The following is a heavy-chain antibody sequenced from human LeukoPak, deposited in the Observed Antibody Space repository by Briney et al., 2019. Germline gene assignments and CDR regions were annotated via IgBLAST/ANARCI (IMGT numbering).Heavy chain of an antibody. J-gene: IGHJ4*02. CDR2: ITRSSSAR. D-gene: IGHD1-26*01. Sequence: GGSLRLSCAASGFTFSSYSMDWVRQAPGKGLEWVSYITRSSSARYYADAVKGRFTISRDNAKNSLYLQMNSLRAEDTAVYYCATQWELHPAFWGQGTLVTVSS. CDR1: GFTFSSYS. CDR3: ATQWELHPAF. V-gene: IGHV3-48*01.